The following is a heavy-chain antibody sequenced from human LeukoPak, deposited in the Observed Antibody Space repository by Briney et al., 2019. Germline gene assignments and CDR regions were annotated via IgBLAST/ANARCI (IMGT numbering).Heavy chain of an antibody. J-gene: IGHJ4*02. D-gene: IGHD7-27*01. CDR1: AFTFSDSY. V-gene: IGHV3-11*04. Sequence: GGSLRLSCTASAFTFSDSYMTWIRQAPGKGREWVSYISNSGREINYADAGKGRFTISRDNAMSSLYLQMNSLRVEDTAIYYSGRGHWGLDYWGQGTLVTVSP. CDR3: GRGHWGLDY. CDR2: ISNSGREI.